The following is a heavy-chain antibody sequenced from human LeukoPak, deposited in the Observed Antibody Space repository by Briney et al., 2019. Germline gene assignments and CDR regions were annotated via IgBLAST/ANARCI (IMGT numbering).Heavy chain of an antibody. V-gene: IGHV3-7*03. CDR1: GFTFSNYW. CDR2: IKQDGSEK. J-gene: IGHJ4*02. CDR3: ARAYADY. Sequence: GGSLRLSCAASGFTFSNYWMSWVRQAPGEGLEWVANIKQDGSEKYYVDFVKGRFTISRDNVKNSLYLQMNSLRAEDTAVYYCARAYADYWGQGTLVTVSS.